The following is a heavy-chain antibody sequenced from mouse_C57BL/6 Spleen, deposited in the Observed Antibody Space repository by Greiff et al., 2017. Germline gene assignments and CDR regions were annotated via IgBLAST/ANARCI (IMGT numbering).Heavy chain of an antibody. D-gene: IGHD4-1*01. CDR2: INPSSGYT. J-gene: IGHJ4*01. V-gene: IGHV1-4*01. Sequence: QVHVKQSGAELARPGASVKMSCKASGYTFTSYTMHWVQQRPGQGLEWIGYINPSSGYTKYNQKFKDKATLTADKSSSTAYMQLSSLTSEDSAVYYCARSLLGLDYWGQGTSVTVSS. CDR1: GYTFTSYT. CDR3: ARSLLGLDY.